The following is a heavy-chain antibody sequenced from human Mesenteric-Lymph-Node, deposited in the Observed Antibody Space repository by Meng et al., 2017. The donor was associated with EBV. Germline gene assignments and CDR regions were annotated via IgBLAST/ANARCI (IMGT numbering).Heavy chain of an antibody. V-gene: IGHV4-39*02. D-gene: IGHD5-12*01. CDR1: GGSVSSSDSY. J-gene: IGHJ4*02. Sequence: QMQLQESGPGLVKPSETLSLTCTVSGGSVSSSDSYWGWIRQPPGKGLEWIASIYYSGSTYYNPSLKSRLTISVETSKNQFSLILNSVTAADTAVYYCARDLGYSGYYPAYWGQGTLVTVSS. CDR3: ARDLGYSGYYPAY. CDR2: IYYSGST.